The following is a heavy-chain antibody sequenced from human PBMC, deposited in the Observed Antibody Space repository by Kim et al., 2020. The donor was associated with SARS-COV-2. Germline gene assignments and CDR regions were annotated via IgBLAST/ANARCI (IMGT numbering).Heavy chain of an antibody. V-gene: IGHV3-30*07. Sequence: ASVKGRFTISSDNSKNTLYLQMNSLRAEDTAVYYCARGRSSSGRRNYFDYWGQGTLVTVSS. CDR3: ARGRSSSGRRNYFDY. D-gene: IGHD7-27*01. J-gene: IGHJ4*02.